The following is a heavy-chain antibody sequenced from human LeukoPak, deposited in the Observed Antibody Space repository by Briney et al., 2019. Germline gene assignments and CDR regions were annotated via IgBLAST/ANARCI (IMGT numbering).Heavy chain of an antibody. D-gene: IGHD3-3*01. V-gene: IGHV1-69*05. Sequence: SGKASCKASGGTFSSYAISWVRQAPGQGLEWMGGIIPIFGTANYAQKFQGRVTITTDESTSTAYMELSSLGSDDTAVYYCARGGRNDFWSGYYDYWGQGTLVTVSS. CDR2: IIPIFGTA. J-gene: IGHJ4*02. CDR3: ARGGRNDFWSGYYDY. CDR1: GGTFSSYA.